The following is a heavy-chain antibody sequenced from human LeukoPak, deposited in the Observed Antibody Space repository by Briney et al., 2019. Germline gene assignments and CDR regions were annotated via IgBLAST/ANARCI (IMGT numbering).Heavy chain of an antibody. Sequence: PSETLSLTCTVSGGSISSSSYYWGWIRQPPGTGLEWIGSIYYSGSTYYNPSLKSRVTISVDTSKNQFSLKLSSVTAADTAVYYCARGVRQWLNNWFDPWGQGTLVTVSS. J-gene: IGHJ5*02. D-gene: IGHD3-22*01. CDR1: GGSISSSSYY. CDR3: ARGVRQWLNNWFDP. CDR2: IYYSGST. V-gene: IGHV4-39*01.